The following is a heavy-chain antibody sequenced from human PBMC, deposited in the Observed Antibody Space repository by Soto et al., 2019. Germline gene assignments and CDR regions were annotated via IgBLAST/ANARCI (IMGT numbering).Heavy chain of an antibody. D-gene: IGHD3-10*01. J-gene: IGHJ6*01. CDR1: GFTISDYY. CDR2: ISSVGTTT. CDR3: AKDQEGSGSHWLGYNFYGMDV. V-gene: IGHV3-11*01. Sequence: GGSLRLSCEASGFTISDYYMSWIRQAPGKGLEWVSYISSVGTTTYYADSVKGRFSISMDNAKNSLYLQMNSLRAEDTAVYFCAKDQEGSGSHWLGYNFYGMDVWGQRHTVTASS.